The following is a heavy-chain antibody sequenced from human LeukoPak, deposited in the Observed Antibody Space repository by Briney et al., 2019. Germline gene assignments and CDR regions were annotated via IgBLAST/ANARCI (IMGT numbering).Heavy chain of an antibody. D-gene: IGHD5-18*01. CDR3: ASGGIQLWFDY. J-gene: IGHJ5*01. V-gene: IGHV3-33*01. CDR2: IWYDGSNK. Sequence: TGGSLRLSCAASGFTFSSYGMHWVRQAPGKGLEWVAVIWYDGSNKYYADSVKGRFTISRDNSKNTLYLQMNSLRAEDTAVYYCASGGIQLWFDYWGQGTLVTVSS. CDR1: GFTFSSYG.